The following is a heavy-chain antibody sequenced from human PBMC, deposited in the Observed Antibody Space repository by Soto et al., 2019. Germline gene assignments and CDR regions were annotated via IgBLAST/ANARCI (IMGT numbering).Heavy chain of an antibody. CDR1: GGSITTTTYY. D-gene: IGHD3-16*02. V-gene: IGHV4-39*01. CDR3: VKVDYLWGSYRLSWFDP. J-gene: IGHJ5*02. CDR2: VYYSGNT. Sequence: QVQLQESGPGLVKPSETLSLTCTVSGGSITTTTYYWGWIRQPPGKGLEWIGSVYYSGNTYYNPSLKTRVTISVDTSKSQFSLKLSSVTAADTAVYYCVKVDYLWGSYRLSWFDPWGQGILVTVSS.